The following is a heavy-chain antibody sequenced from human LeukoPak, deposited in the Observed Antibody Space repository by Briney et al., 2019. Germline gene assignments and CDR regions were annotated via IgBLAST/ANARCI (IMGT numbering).Heavy chain of an antibody. J-gene: IGHJ4*02. D-gene: IGHD3-10*01. CDR3: AGYGSGSYYNEVDDY. CDR2: ISSSGSTI. CDR1: GFTFSDYY. Sequence: GGSLRLSCAASGFTFSDYYMSWIRQAPGKGLEWVSYISSSGSTIYYADSVKGRFTISRDNAKNSLYLQMNSLRAEDTAVYYCAGYGSGSYYNEVDDYWGQGTLVTVSS. V-gene: IGHV3-11*01.